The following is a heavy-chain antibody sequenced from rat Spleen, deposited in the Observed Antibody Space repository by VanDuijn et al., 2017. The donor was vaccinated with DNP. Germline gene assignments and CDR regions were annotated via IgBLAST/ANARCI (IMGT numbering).Heavy chain of an antibody. J-gene: IGHJ2*01. CDR1: GFTFSSFP. Sequence: EVQLVESGGGLVQPGRSLKLSCAASGFTFSSFPMAWVRQAPKKGLEWVATISYDGRETYYRDSVKGRFTISRHNTKSTLYLQMDSLRSEDTATYYCARQVWAFDYWGQGVMVTVYS. V-gene: IGHV5-7*01. CDR2: ISYDGRET. CDR3: ARQVWAFDY. D-gene: IGHD1-7*01.